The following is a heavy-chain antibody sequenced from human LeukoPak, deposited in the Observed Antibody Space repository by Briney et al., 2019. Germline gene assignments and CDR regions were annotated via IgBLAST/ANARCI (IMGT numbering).Heavy chain of an antibody. CDR1: GFTFSNAW. CDR3: TTRYGPSTSFDY. V-gene: IGHV3-15*01. CDR2: IKSKTDGGTT. Sequence: GGSLRLSCAASGFTFSNAWMSWVRQAPGKGLEWVGRIKSKTDGGTTDYAAPVKGRFTISRDDPKNTLYLQMNSLKTEGTAVYYCTTRYGPSTSFDYWGQGTLVTVSS. D-gene: IGHD5-18*01. J-gene: IGHJ4*02.